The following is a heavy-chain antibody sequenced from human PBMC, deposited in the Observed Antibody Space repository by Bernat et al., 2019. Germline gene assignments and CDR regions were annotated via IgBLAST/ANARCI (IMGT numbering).Heavy chain of an antibody. D-gene: IGHD3-22*01. CDR3: AHSLSDYYDSSGYSPFDY. J-gene: IGHJ4*02. CDR1: WFSLSTSGVG. Sequence: QITLKESGPTLVKPTQTLTLTCTFSWFSLSTSGVGVGWIRQPPGKALEWLALIYWDDDKRYSPSLKSRLTITKDTSKNQVVLTMTNMDPVDTATYYCAHSLSDYYDSSGYSPFDYWGQGTLVTVSS. V-gene: IGHV2-5*02. CDR2: IYWDDDK.